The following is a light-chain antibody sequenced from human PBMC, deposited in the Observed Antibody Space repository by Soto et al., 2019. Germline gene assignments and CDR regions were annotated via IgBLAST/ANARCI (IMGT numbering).Light chain of an antibody. V-gene: IGKV3-15*01. Sequence: EIVMTQSPATLSVSQGERATLSCRASQSVTSNLAWYQQKPGQAPRLLIFGASTRATGIPARFSGSGSGTEFTLTISGLQSEDFAVYYCQHYNNRPPYTFGQGTKLEIK. CDR3: QHYNNRPPYT. CDR1: QSVTSN. J-gene: IGKJ2*01. CDR2: GAS.